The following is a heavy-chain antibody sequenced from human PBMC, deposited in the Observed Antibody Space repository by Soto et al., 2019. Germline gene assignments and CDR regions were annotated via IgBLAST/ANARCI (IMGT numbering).Heavy chain of an antibody. D-gene: IGHD6-13*01. CDR1: GFTFDDYA. V-gene: IGHV3-9*01. CDR3: VRDVSINWYSGHFRH. J-gene: IGHJ1*01. Sequence: EVQLVESGGGVVQPGRSLRLSCAASGFTFDDYAMHWVRHVPGKGLEWVSGINWNSGSIGYGDSMKGRFAISRDNGKSSLHLQMNCLSAEATSFYYCVRDVSINWYSGHFRHWGQGTVVTV. CDR2: INWNSGSI.